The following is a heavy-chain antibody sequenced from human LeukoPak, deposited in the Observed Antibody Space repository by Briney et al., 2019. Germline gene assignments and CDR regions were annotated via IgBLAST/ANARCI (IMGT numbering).Heavy chain of an antibody. V-gene: IGHV4-59*01. CDR3: ARVRRYCSSTSCHSLGFDY. Sequence: PSETLSLTCTVSGCSISSYYWSWIRQPPGKGLEWIGYIYYCGSTNYNPTHKSPVTISVDPPKNQCALKLSSVTAADTAVYYCARVRRYCSSTSCHSLGFDYWGQGTLVTVSS. D-gene: IGHD2-2*01. J-gene: IGHJ4*02. CDR2: IYYCGST. CDR1: GCSISSYY.